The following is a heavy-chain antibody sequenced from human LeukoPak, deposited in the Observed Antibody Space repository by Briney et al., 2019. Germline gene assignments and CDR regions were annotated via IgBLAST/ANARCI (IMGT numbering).Heavy chain of an antibody. D-gene: IGHD6-13*01. J-gene: IGHJ5*02. Sequence: ASVKVSCKASGGTFSSYTISWVRQAPGQGLEWMGRIIPILGIANYAQKFQGRVTITAGKSTSTAYMELSSLRSEDTAVYYCARGTGESSSTNWFDPWGQGTLVTVSS. V-gene: IGHV1-69*02. CDR3: ARGTGESSSTNWFDP. CDR1: GGTFSSYT. CDR2: IIPILGIA.